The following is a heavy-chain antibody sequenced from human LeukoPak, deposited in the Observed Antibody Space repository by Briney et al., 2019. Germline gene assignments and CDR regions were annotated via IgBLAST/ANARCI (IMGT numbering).Heavy chain of an antibody. V-gene: IGHV1-69*13. D-gene: IGHD2-2*01. CDR3: ARVLRCSSTSCWYFDY. Sequence: ASVKVSCKTSGYTFSTYYMHWVRQAPGQGLEWMGGIIPIFGTANYAQKFQGRVTITADESTSTAYMELSSLRSEDTAVYYCARVLRCSSTSCWYFDYWGQGTLVTVSS. J-gene: IGHJ4*02. CDR1: GYTFSTYY. CDR2: IIPIFGTA.